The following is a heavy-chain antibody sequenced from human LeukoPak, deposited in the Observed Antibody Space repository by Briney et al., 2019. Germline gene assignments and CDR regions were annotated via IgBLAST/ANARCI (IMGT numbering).Heavy chain of an antibody. CDR3: ARADYYGSGSYFY. CDR2: IYYSGST. Sequence: SETLSLTCTVSGGSISSGDYYWSWIRQPPGKGLEWIGYIYYSGSTYYNPSLKSRVTISVDTSKNQFSLKLSSVTAADTAVYYCARADYYGSGSYFYWGQGTLVNISS. CDR1: GGSISSGDYY. V-gene: IGHV4-30-4*08. J-gene: IGHJ4*02. D-gene: IGHD3-10*01.